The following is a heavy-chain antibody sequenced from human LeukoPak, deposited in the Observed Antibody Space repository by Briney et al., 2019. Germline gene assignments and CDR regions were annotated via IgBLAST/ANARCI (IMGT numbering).Heavy chain of an antibody. CDR2: ISSSSSYI. J-gene: IGHJ5*02. D-gene: IGHD4-11*01. V-gene: IGHV3-21*01. Sequence: PGRSLRLSCAASGFTFSSYSMNWVRQAPGKGLEWVSSISSSSSYIYYADSVKGRFTISRDNAKNSLYLQMNSLRAEDTAVYYCAPDYSNYVRWFDPWGQGTLVTVSS. CDR3: APDYSNYVRWFDP. CDR1: GFTFSSYS.